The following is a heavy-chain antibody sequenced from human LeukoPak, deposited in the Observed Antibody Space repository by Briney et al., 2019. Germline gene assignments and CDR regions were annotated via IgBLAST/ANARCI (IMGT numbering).Heavy chain of an antibody. CDR3: AELGITMIGGV. D-gene: IGHD3-10*02. CDR1: GFTVSSNY. Sequence: GGSLRLSCAASGFTVSSNYMSWVRQAPGKGLEWVSVIYSGGSTYYADSVKGRFTISRDNAKNSLYLQMNSLRAEDTAVYYCAELGITMIGGVWGKGTTVTISS. CDR2: IYSGGST. J-gene: IGHJ6*04. V-gene: IGHV3-66*01.